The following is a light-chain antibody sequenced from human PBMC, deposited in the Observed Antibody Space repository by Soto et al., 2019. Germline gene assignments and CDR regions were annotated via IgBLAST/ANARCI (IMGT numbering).Light chain of an antibody. CDR3: PQRSNVPLT. Sequence: EIVLTHSPATLSLSPGERATLSCRASQSVSSYLAWYQQKPGQAPRLLIYDASNRATGIPARFSGSGSGTDFTLTISRLEPEDFAVYYCPQRSNVPLTFGGGPKVEIK. CDR2: DAS. CDR1: QSVSSY. V-gene: IGKV3-11*01. J-gene: IGKJ4*01.